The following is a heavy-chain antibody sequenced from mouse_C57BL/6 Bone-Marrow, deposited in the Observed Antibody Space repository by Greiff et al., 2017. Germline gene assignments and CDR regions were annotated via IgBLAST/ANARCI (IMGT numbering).Heavy chain of an antibody. V-gene: IGHV1-66*01. J-gene: IGHJ3*01. D-gene: IGHD2-4*01. Sequence: VQLQQSGPELVKPGASVKISCKASGYSFTSYYIHWVKQRPGQGLEWIGWIYPGSGNTKYNEKFKGKATLTADTSSSTAYMQLSSLTSEDSAVYYCASQIYYDYDGFAYWGQGTLVTVSA. CDR2: IYPGSGNT. CDR3: ASQIYYDYDGFAY. CDR1: GYSFTSYY.